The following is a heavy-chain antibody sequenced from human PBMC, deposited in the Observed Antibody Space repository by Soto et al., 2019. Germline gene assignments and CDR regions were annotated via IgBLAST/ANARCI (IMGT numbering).Heavy chain of an antibody. CDR2: IYYSGST. CDR3: ASQPTYYDFWSGYYSY. CDR1: GGSISSYY. V-gene: IGHV4-59*08. D-gene: IGHD3-3*01. J-gene: IGHJ4*02. Sequence: SETLSLTCTVSGGSISSYYWSWIRQPPGKGLEWIGYIYYSGSTNYNPSLKSRVTTSVDTSKNQFSLKLSSVTAADTAVYYCASQPTYYDFWSGYYSYWGQGTLVTVSS.